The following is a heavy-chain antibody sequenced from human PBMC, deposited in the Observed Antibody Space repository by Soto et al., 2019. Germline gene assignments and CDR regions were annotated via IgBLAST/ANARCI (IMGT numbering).Heavy chain of an antibody. CDR1: GFTFGNYA. V-gene: IGHV3-64*01. CDR2: ISSSGGST. Sequence: PGGSLRLSCAASGFTFGNYAMHWVRQAPGKGLEYVSTISSSGGSTYYANSVKGRFTISRDNSKNTLYLQMGSLRAEDMAVYYCASSREGYYFDYWGQGTLVTVSS. CDR3: ASSREGYYFDY. D-gene: IGHD1-26*01. J-gene: IGHJ4*02.